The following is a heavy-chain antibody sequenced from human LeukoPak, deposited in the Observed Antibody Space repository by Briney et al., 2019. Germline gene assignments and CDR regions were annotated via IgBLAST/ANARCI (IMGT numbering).Heavy chain of an antibody. V-gene: IGHV1-69*05. D-gene: IGHD2-2*01. CDR1: GGTFSSYA. CDR3: ATVPAAMWEIYFQH. Sequence: GASVKVSCKASGGTFSSYAISWVRQAPGQGLEWMGGIIPIFGTANYAQKFQGRVTITTDESTSTAYMELSSLRSGDTAVYYCATVPAAMWEIYFQHWGQGTLVTVSS. CDR2: IIPIFGTA. J-gene: IGHJ1*01.